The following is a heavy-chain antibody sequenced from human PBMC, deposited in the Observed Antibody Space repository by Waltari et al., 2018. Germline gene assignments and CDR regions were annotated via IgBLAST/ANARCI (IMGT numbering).Heavy chain of an antibody. V-gene: IGHV6-1*01. J-gene: IGHJ4*02. CDR2: TYYRSRWYN. CDR3: ARDPPDGYTYFDY. D-gene: IGHD3-16*01. CDR1: GDSVSSNTAA. Sequence: QVQLQQSGPGLVTPSQTLSLTCAVSGDSVSSNTAAWNWIRQSPSRGLEWRGRTYYRSRWYNNYAVSVKSRITINPDTSKNQFSLQLSSVTPEDTAVYYCARDPPDGYTYFDYWGQGTLVTVSS.